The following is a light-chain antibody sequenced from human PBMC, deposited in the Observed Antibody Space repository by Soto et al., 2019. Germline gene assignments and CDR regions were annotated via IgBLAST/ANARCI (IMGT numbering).Light chain of an antibody. Sequence: ETVLTQSPGTLSLSPGDSATLSCRASQAVYGGFLAWYQGKPGQAPRLLISAASTRATGIPDRFSGSGSGTDFTLTISKLEPEHFAIYYCHQYGNSPLTCGPGTTVDF. J-gene: IGKJ3*01. V-gene: IGKV3-20*01. CDR2: AAS. CDR3: HQYGNSPLT. CDR1: QAVYGGF.